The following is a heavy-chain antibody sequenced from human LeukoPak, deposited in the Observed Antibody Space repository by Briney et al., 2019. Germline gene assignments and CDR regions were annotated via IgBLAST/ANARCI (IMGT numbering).Heavy chain of an antibody. Sequence: GGSLRLSCAASGFTFSSYGMSWVRQAPGKGLEWVSAISGTGGSTYYADSVKGRFSISRDNSKNTLYLQMNSLRADDTAVYYCGGSRSFFWGQGTLVTVSS. CDR3: GGSRSFF. J-gene: IGHJ4*02. CDR2: ISGTGGST. V-gene: IGHV3-23*01. D-gene: IGHD6-13*01. CDR1: GFTFSSYG.